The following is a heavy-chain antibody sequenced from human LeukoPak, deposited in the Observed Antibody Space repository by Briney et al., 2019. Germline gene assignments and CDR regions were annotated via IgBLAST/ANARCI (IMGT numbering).Heavy chain of an antibody. CDR1: GYTFTELS. D-gene: IGHD3-3*01. J-gene: IGHJ6*02. Sequence: ASVKVSCKVSGYTFTELSMHWVRQAPGKGLEWMGGLDPEESKMIYAQKFQGRVTMTEDTSTDTAYMELSSLRSEDTAMYYCAKIFGVARPGGYEYYGMDVWGQGTTVTVSS. V-gene: IGHV1-24*01. CDR2: LDPEESKM. CDR3: AKIFGVARPGGYEYYGMDV.